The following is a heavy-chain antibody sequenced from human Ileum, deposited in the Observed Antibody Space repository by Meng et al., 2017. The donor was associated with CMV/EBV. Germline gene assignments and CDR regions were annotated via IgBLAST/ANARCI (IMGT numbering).Heavy chain of an antibody. CDR3: ARQYDYVWGSYRTHLDY. V-gene: IGHV4-39*01. CDR2: IYYSGNT. CDR1: GGSISSSTYY. D-gene: IGHD3-16*02. Sequence: SETLSLTCTVSGGSISSSTYYWGWIRQPPGKGLEWIGSIYYSGNTYYNPSLTSRVTISVDTSKNQFSLKLSSVTAADTAVYFCARQYDYVWGSYRTHLDYWGHGTLVTVSS. J-gene: IGHJ4*01.